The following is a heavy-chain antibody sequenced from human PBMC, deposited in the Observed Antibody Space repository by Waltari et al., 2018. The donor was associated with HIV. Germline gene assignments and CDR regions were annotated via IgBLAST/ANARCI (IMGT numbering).Heavy chain of an antibody. V-gene: IGHV1-2*02. CDR3: VREFRTDPGDYGGE. D-gene: IGHD2-21*02. CDR2: IKPNDGGT. CDR1: GYKFGGHY. Sequence: QVQLVQSGAEMKKPGASVRVSCKASGYKFGGHYMHLVRQATGQGLEWMRQGRVQGLEEMGWIKPNDGGTNYAKKCQVRVTMTADISINTAYMGLNSLKSDDTAVYYCVREFRTDPGDYGGEWGPGTLVTVSS. J-gene: IGHJ4*02.